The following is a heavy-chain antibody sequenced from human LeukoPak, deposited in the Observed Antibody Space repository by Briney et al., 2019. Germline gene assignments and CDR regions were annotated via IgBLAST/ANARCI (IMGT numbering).Heavy chain of an antibody. CDR3: AREIAAAAGYFDY. CDR1: GGSISSYY. V-gene: IGHV4-59*01. J-gene: IGHJ4*02. Sequence: PSETLSLTCAVSGGSISSYYWSWIRQPPGKGLEWIGYIYYSGSTNYNPSLKSRVTISVDTSKNQFSLKLSSVTAADTAVYYCAREIAAAAGYFDYWGQGTLVTVSS. CDR2: IYYSGST. D-gene: IGHD6-13*01.